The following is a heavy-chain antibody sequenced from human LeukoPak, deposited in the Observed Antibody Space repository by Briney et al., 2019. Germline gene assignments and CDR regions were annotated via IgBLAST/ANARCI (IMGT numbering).Heavy chain of an antibody. CDR1: GGSISSYY. CDR2: IYYSGST. V-gene: IGHV4-59*08. CDR3: ARLSPHNYFDY. J-gene: IGHJ4*02. Sequence: SETLSLTCTVSGGSISSYYWSWIRQPPGKGLEWIGYIYYSGSTNYNPSLESRVTISVDTSKNQFSLKLSSVTAADTAVYYCARLSPHNYFDYWGQGTLVTVSS.